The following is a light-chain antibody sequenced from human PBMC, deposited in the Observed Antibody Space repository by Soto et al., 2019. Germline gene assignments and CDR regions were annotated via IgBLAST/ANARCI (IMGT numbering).Light chain of an antibody. Sequence: QPVLTQSPSASASLGASVKLTCTLSSGHSSYAIAWHQQQPEKGPRYLMKLNSDGSHGKGDGIPDRCSGSSSGAERYLTISCPQSEDEDDYYCQTCGAGLVLFGGGTQLTVL. CDR1: SGHSSYA. J-gene: IGLJ2*01. CDR3: QTCGAGLVL. V-gene: IGLV4-69*01. CDR2: LNSDGSH.